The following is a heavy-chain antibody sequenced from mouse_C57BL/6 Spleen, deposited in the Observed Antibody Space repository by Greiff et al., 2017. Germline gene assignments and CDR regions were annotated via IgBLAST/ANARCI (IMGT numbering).Heavy chain of an antibody. CDR3: AREGSNPYFDY. CDR2: ISYDGSN. Sequence: ESGPGLVKPSQSLSLTCSVTGYSITSGYYWNWIRQFPGNKLEWMGYISYDGSNNYNPSLKNRISITRDTSKNQFFLKLNSVTTEDTATYYCAREGSNPYFDYWGQGTTLTVSS. J-gene: IGHJ2*01. CDR1: GYSITSGYY. D-gene: IGHD2-5*01. V-gene: IGHV3-6*01.